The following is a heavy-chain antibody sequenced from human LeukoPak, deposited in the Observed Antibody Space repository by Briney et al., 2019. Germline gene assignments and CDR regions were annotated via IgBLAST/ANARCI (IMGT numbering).Heavy chain of an antibody. V-gene: IGHV3-23*01. D-gene: IGHD5-18*01. Sequence: GGSLRLSCAASGFTFSSYAMSWVRQAPGKGLEWVSAISGSGGSTYYADSVKGRFTISRDNAKKSLYLQMNSLRAEDAAVYYCARYSWYFDSWGQGTLVTVSS. CDR1: GFTFSSYA. J-gene: IGHJ4*02. CDR3: ARYSWYFDS. CDR2: ISGSGGST.